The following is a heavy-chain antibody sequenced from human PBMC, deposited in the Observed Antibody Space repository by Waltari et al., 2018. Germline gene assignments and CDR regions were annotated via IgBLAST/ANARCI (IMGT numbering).Heavy chain of an antibody. J-gene: IGHJ4*02. CDR3: VRDWGGDDSGSV. CDR1: GVFISSGTYY. D-gene: IGHD3-10*01. V-gene: IGHV4-61*02. Sequence: QVQLQESGPRLVKPSQTLSLTCTVSGVFISSGTYYWSWIRQSAGRGLEWIGRIYSSGSTKYNPSLKIRVSISIDRSKNQFFVRLTSATAADSAIYYCVRDWGGDDSGSVWGRGAPVTVSS. CDR2: IYSSGST.